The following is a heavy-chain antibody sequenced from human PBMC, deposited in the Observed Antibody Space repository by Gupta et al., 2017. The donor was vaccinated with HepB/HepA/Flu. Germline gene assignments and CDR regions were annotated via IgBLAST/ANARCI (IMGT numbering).Heavy chain of an antibody. J-gene: IGHJ4*02. D-gene: IGHD2-2*02. Sequence: QLQLQESGPGLVKPSETLSLTCTVSGGSISSSSYYWGWIRQPPGKGLEWIGTIYYTGSTYYNPSLKSRVTISVDTSKNQVSLKLSSVTAADTAVYYCARHVRGDCSSPSCHTGDWGQGTLVIVSS. CDR3: ARHVRGDCSSPSCHTGD. CDR2: IYYTGST. CDR1: GGSISSSSYY. V-gene: IGHV4-39*01.